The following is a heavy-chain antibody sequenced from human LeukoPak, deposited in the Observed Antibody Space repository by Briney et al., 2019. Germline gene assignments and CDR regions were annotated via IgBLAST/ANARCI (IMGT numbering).Heavy chain of an antibody. CDR1: GGSFSGYY. CDR3: ARVGEWYPSYFDY. CDR2: INHSGST. D-gene: IGHD3-3*01. J-gene: IGHJ4*02. V-gene: IGHV4-34*01. Sequence: SETLSLTCAVYGGSFSGYYWSWIRQPPGKGLEWIGEINHSGSTNYNPSLKSRVTISVDKSKNQFSLKLSSVTATDTAVYYCARVGEWYPSYFDYWGQGTLVTVSS.